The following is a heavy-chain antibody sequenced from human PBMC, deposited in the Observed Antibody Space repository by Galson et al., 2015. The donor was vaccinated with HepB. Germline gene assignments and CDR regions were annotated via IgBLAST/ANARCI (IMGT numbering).Heavy chain of an antibody. J-gene: IGHJ6*02. CDR2: IIPIFGTA. CDR1: GGTFSSYA. Sequence: SVKVSCKASGGTFSSYAISWVRQAPGQGLEWMGGIIPIFGTANYAQKFQGRVTITADESTSTAYMELSSLRSEDTAVYYCARYRDSSGLPYYYYGMDVWGQGTTVTVSS. V-gene: IGHV1-69*13. D-gene: IGHD3-22*01. CDR3: ARYRDSSGLPYYYYGMDV.